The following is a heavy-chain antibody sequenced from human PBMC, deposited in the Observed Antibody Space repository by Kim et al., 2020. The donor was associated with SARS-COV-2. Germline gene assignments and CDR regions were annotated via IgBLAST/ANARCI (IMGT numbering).Heavy chain of an antibody. D-gene: IGHD2-8*01. CDR1: GYTFTSYA. CDR2: INAGNGNT. Sequence: ASVKVSCKASGYTFTSYAMHWVRQAPGQRLEWMGWINAGNGNTKYSQKFQGRVTITRDTSASTAYMELSSLRSEDTAVYYCARSNRYCTNGVCYTIRYYYYGMDVWGQGTTVTVSS. V-gene: IGHV1-3*01. CDR3: ARSNRYCTNGVCYTIRYYYYGMDV. J-gene: IGHJ6*02.